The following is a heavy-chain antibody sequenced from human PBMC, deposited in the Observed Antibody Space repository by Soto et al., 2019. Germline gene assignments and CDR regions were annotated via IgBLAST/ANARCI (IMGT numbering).Heavy chain of an antibody. CDR2: IYYSGST. CDR3: ARGIIVGATTFDYFDY. CDR1: GGSISSGGYY. J-gene: IGHJ4*02. Sequence: QVQLQESGPGLVKPSQTLSLTCTVSGGSISSGGYYWSWIRQHPGKGLEWIGYIYYSGSTYYNPSLKSRVTISVDTSKNQFSLKLSSVTAADTAVYYCARGIIVGATTFDYFDYWGQGTLVTVSS. V-gene: IGHV4-31*03. D-gene: IGHD1-26*01.